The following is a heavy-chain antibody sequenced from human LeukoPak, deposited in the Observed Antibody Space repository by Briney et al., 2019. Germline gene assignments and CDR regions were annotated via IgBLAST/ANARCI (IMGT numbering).Heavy chain of an antibody. D-gene: IGHD2-2*01. CDR3: ARGTVPAAMRRSYWYFDL. CDR1: GGSISSGDYC. CDR2: IYYSGST. Sequence: PSQTLSLTCTVSGGSISSGDYCWSWIRQPPGKGLEWIGYIYYSGSTYYNPSLKSRVTISVDTSKNQFSLKLSSVTAADTAVYYCARGTVPAAMRRSYWYFDLWGRGTLVTVSS. V-gene: IGHV4-30-4*01. J-gene: IGHJ2*01.